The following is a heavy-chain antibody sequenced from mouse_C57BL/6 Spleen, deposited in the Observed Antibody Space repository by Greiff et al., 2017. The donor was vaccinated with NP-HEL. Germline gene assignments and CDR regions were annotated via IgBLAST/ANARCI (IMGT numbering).Heavy chain of an antibody. CDR2: INPGSGGT. CDR3: ARKEPNWYFDV. CDR1: GYAFTNYL. V-gene: IGHV1-54*01. Sequence: QVQLQQSGAELVRPGTSVEVSCKASGYAFTNYLIEWVKQRPGQGLEWIGVINPGSGGTNYNEKFKGKATLTADKSSSTAYMQLSSLTSEDSAVYFCARKEPNWYFDVWGTGTTVTVSS. J-gene: IGHJ1*03.